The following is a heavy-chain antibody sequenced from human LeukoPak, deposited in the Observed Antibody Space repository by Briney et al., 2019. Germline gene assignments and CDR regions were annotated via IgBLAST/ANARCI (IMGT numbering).Heavy chain of an antibody. J-gene: IGHJ4*02. V-gene: IGHV4-39*01. CDR2: IHYSGIT. CDR3: ARPPGFSTSFWD. CDR1: GGSISGSNYY. Sequence: PSETLSLTCTVSGGSISGSNYYWGWIRQPPGKGLEWIGSIHYSGITYYKPSLRSRVTISVDTSKNQFSLKLSSVTAADTAVYYCARPPGFSTSFWDWGQGTLFTVSS. D-gene: IGHD2-2*01.